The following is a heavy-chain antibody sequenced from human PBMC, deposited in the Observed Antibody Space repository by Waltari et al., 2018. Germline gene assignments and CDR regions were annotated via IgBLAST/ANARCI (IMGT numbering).Heavy chain of an antibody. CDR3: AKGPYYGSAIGMDV. Sequence: EAQLLESGGGLVQPGGSLRLSCAASGFTFSNFGRSWVRQAPGKGLEWVSGFRGTGGSTSYADSVKGRFTISRDNSKNTLYLQMNSLRAEDSAVYYCAKGPYYGSAIGMDVWGQGTTVAVSS. CDR1: GFTFSNFG. J-gene: IGHJ6*02. V-gene: IGHV3-23*01. CDR2: FRGTGGST. D-gene: IGHD3-10*01.